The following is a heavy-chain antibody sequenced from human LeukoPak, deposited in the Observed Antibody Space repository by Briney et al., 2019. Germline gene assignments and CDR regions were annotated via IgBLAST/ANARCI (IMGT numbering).Heavy chain of an antibody. D-gene: IGHD5-18*01. V-gene: IGHV3-7*03. CDR3: ASLDTAKQPLANH. J-gene: IGHJ5*02. Sequence: GGSLRLSCVASGLTVSNHWMSWVRQAPGKGLEWVANIREERGQEYYVDSVKGRFTISKNSAKNSLYLQMNTLRVEDTAMYYCASLDTAKQPLANHWGQGTLVTVST. CDR2: IREERGQE. CDR1: GLTVSNHW.